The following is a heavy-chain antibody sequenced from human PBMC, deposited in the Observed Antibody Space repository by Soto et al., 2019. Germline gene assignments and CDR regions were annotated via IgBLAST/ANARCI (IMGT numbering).Heavy chain of an antibody. CDR3: ARDLGYYDSSGYFDY. V-gene: IGHV3-11*01. CDR1: GFTFSDYY. CDR2: IDSSGSII. Sequence: PWGSLRLSCSASGFTFSDYYMSWIRQAPGKGLEWISYIDSSGSIIYYADSVKGRFIISRDNAKNSLYLQMNSLRAEDTAVYYCARDLGYYDSSGYFDYWGQGTLVTVSS. D-gene: IGHD3-22*01. J-gene: IGHJ4*02.